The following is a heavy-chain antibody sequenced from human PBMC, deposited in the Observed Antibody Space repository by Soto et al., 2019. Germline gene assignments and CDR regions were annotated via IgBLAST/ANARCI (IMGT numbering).Heavy chain of an antibody. D-gene: IGHD6-6*01. CDR1: GFTFSSYG. J-gene: IGHJ6*03. Sequence: GGSLRLSCAASGFTFSSYGMHWVRQAPGKGLEWVAVIWYDGSNKYYADSVKGRFTISRDNSKNTLYLQMNSLRAEDTAVYYCARDKEYSSSSFVYYYYYMDVWGKGTTVTVSS. CDR2: IWYDGSNK. CDR3: ARDKEYSSSSFVYYYYYMDV. V-gene: IGHV3-33*01.